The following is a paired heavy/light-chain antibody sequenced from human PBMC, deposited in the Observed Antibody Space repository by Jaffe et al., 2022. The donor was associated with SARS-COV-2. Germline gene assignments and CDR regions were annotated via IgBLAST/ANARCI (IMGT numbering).Light chain of an antibody. CDR2: WAS. Sequence: DIVMTQSPDSLAVSLGERATIDCKSSQSILYSYNSKNSLTWYQKKPGQPPKVLVYWASTRASGVPDRFNGSGSGTDFTLTISSLQPEDVAVYYCQQYYVNPPTFGPGTKVEI. V-gene: IGKV4-1*01. J-gene: IGKJ3*01. CDR1: QSILYSYNSKNS. CDR3: QQYYVNPPT.
Heavy chain of an antibody. D-gene: IGHD3-16*01. J-gene: IGHJ6*03. CDR1: GGSVYSGSSSYF. Sequence: QLQLRESGPGLLKPSETLSLTCTVSGGSVYSGSSSYFWAWVRQPPGKGLEWIGTLYHNASPFYSPSLKDRVTISADPSTNQFSLRLSSVTAADTAVYYCARVGGTVHLYYMDVWGKGTTVTVSS. CDR2: LYHNASP. V-gene: IGHV4-39*01. CDR3: ARVGGTVHLYYMDV.